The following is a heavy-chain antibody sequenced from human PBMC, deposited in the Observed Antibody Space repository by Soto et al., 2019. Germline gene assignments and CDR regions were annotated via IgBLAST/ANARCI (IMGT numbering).Heavy chain of an antibody. J-gene: IGHJ6*02. CDR2: IYSGGST. D-gene: IGHD6-19*01. V-gene: IGHV3-53*01. Sequence: PVGSLRLSCAASWFTVSSNYMSWVRQAPGKGLEWVSVIYSGGSTYYADSVKGRFTISRDNSKNTLYLQMNSLRAEDTAVYYCARVSDPSDYGMDVWGQGTTVTVSS. CDR1: WFTVSSNY. CDR3: ARVSDPSDYGMDV.